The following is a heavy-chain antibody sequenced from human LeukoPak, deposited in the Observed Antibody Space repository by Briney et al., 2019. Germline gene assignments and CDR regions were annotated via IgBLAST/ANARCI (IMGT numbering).Heavy chain of an antibody. D-gene: IGHD6-19*01. Sequence: SQTLSLTCAISGDSFSSNSAAWDWNRQSPWRGLEWLVRTYYRSKVCNDYAEAVKSRITINPHTSKNQFSLQLNSVTPEDTAVYYCARSAYSSGWYDDYWGQGTLVTVSS. V-gene: IGHV6-1*01. J-gene: IGHJ4*02. CDR1: GDSFSSNSAA. CDR3: ARSAYSSGWYDDY. CDR2: TYYRSKVCN.